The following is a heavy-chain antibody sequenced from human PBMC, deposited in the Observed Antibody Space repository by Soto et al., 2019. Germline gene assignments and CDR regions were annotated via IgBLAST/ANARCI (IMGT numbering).Heavy chain of an antibody. V-gene: IGHV4-30-4*01. CDR3: ARSCSGGSCFERRSYLFDY. J-gene: IGHJ4*02. D-gene: IGHD2-15*01. Sequence: QVQLQESGPGLVKPSQTLSLTCTVSGGSISSGDYYWSWIRQPPGKGLEWIGYIYYSGSTYYNPSLKSGVTISVGTFKNQFSLKLRSVTGGDTAVYYCARSCSGGSCFERRSYLFDYWGQGTLVTVSS. CDR2: IYYSGST. CDR1: GGSISSGDYY.